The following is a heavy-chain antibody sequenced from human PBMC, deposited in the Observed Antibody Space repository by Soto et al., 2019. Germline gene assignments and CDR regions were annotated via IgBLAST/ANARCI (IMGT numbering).Heavy chain of an antibody. Sequence: GGSLRLSCAASGFTFSSYSMNWVRQAPGKGLEWVSYISSSRSTIYYADSVKGRFTISRDNAKNSLYLQMNSLRDEDTAVYYCARSIVPAATHYYYYYGMDVWGQGTTVTVSS. CDR1: GFTFSSYS. CDR2: ISSSRSTI. D-gene: IGHD2-2*01. V-gene: IGHV3-48*02. J-gene: IGHJ6*02. CDR3: ARSIVPAATHYYYYYGMDV.